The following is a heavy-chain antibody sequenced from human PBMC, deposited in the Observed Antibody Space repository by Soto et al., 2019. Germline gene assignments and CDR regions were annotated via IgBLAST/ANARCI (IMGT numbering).Heavy chain of an antibody. CDR2: ISGSGGST. J-gene: IGHJ4*02. Sequence: GSLRLSCAASGFTFSSYAMSWVRQAPGKGLEWVSAISGSGGSTYYADSVKGRFTISRDNSKNTLYLQMNSLRAEDTAVYYCAKGRGGSYSGYFDYWGQGTLVTSPQ. V-gene: IGHV3-23*01. CDR1: GFTFSSYA. D-gene: IGHD1-26*01. CDR3: AKGRGGSYSGYFDY.